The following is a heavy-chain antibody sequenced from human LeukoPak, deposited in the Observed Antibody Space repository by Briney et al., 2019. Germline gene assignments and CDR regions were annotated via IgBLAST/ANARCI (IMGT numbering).Heavy chain of an antibody. V-gene: IGHV1-3*01. CDR1: GYTFTSYA. D-gene: IGHD3-10*01. CDR2: INACNGNT. CDR3: AITLAGAIIGSFDY. Sequence: ASVKLSCKASGYTFTSYAMHWVRQAPGQRLEWTGWINACNGNTKYSQKFQGRVTITGETSASTAYMELSSLRSEDTAVYYCAITLAGAIIGSFDYWGQGTLVTVSS. J-gene: IGHJ4*02.